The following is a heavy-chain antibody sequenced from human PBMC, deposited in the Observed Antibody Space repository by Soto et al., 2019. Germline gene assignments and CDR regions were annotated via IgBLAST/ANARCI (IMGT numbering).Heavy chain of an antibody. V-gene: IGHV1-69*06. CDR1: VGTFSSFL. CDR2: IIPMFGTV. CDR3: ARNRGDYGDYFDN. Sequence: QVQLVQSGAEVKKPGSSVKVSCKASVGTFSSFLISWVRQAPGQGLEWMGGIIPMFGTVNYAQNFQGRVTITADKSTTTAYMELSSLRSEDTAMYYCARNRGDYGDYFDNWGQGTLVTVSS. J-gene: IGHJ4*02. D-gene: IGHD4-17*01.